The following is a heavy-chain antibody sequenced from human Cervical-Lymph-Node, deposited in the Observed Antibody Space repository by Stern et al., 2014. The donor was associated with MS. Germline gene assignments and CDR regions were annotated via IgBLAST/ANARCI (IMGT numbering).Heavy chain of an antibody. Sequence: VQLEESGPGLLRPSETLSLTCTVSGASITSYYWSWIRQPPGKGLEWIGYIYYSGTTNYNASIKGRVAISIDTSKTQFSLRLSSVTAADTAVYYCARATDLWGQGTLVTVSS. CDR3: ARATDL. J-gene: IGHJ5*02. CDR2: IYYSGTT. V-gene: IGHV4-59*01. CDR1: GASITSYY.